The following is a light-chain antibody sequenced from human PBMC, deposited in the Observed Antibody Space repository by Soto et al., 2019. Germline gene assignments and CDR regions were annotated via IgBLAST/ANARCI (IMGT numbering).Light chain of an antibody. Sequence: DIQMTQSPSSLSASVGDRVTITCRASQSISSYLNWYQQKPGKAPKLLIYAASSLQSGVPSRFSGSGSGTDVTLTISRLQPEDFATSYWHPSYSTPYTFGQGTKLESK. CDR3: HPSYSTPYT. V-gene: IGKV1-39*01. CDR1: QSISSY. CDR2: AAS. J-gene: IGKJ2*01.